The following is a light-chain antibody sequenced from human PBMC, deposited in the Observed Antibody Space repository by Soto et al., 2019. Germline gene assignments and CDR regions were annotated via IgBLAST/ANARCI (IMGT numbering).Light chain of an antibody. CDR1: QSVSSGY. J-gene: IGKJ1*01. Sequence: EIVLTQSPATLSLSPGERATLSCGASQSVSSGYLAWYQQKPGLAPRLLIYDASSRATGIPDRFSGSGSGTDFPLTISRLEPEDFAVYYCQQYGSSPWTFGQGTRVEIK. CDR2: DAS. V-gene: IGKV3D-20*01. CDR3: QQYGSSPWT.